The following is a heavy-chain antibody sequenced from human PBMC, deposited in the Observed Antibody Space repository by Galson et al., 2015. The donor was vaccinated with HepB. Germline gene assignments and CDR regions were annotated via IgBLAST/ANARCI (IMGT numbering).Heavy chain of an antibody. CDR2: IYYSGST. Sequence: SETLSLTCTVSGGSISSYYWSWIRQPPGEGLEWIGYIYYSGSTNYNPSLKSRVTISVDTSKNQFSLKLSSVTAADTAVYYCARSDYGLGYFDYWGQGTLVTVSS. V-gene: IGHV4-59*01. D-gene: IGHD4-17*01. CDR3: ARSDYGLGYFDY. CDR1: GGSISSYY. J-gene: IGHJ4*02.